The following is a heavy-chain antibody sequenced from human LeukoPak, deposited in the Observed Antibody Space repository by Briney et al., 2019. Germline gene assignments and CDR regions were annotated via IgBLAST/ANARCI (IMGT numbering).Heavy chain of an antibody. CDR3: ARERTAAAGEVYYYYYGMDV. Sequence: GGSLRLSCAASGFTFSSYAMHWVRQAPGKGLEWVAVISYDGSNKYYADSVKGRFTISRDNSKNTLYLQMNSLRAEDTAVYYCARERTAAAGEVYYYYYGMDVWGQGTTVTVSS. CDR1: GFTFSSYA. D-gene: IGHD6-13*01. V-gene: IGHV3-30-3*01. J-gene: IGHJ6*02. CDR2: ISYDGSNK.